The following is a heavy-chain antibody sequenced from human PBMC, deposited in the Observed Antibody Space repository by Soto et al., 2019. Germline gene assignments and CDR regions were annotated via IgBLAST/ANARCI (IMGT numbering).Heavy chain of an antibody. CDR2: IYYSGST. J-gene: IGHJ5*02. D-gene: IGHD6-13*01. Sequence: PSETLSLTCTVSGGSISSGDYYWSWIRQPPGKGLEWIGYIYYSGSTYYNPPLKSRVTISVDTSKNQFSLKLSSVTAADTAVYYCAREDSSSSVWFDPWGQGTLVTVS. CDR1: GGSISSGDYY. CDR3: AREDSSSSVWFDP. V-gene: IGHV4-30-4*01.